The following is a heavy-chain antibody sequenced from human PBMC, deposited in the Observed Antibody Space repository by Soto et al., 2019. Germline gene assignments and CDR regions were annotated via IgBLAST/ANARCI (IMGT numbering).Heavy chain of an antibody. CDR2: IRSKPYGGTT. Sequence: GGSLRLSCTGSGFTFGDSAVSWFRQAPGKGLEWVGFIRSKPYGGTTEYAASVKGRFTISRDDSKSVAYLQMNSLKIEDTAVYYCSRPYDSRGFYYSYFDYWGQGTLVTVSS. CDR3: SRPYDSRGFYYSYFDY. V-gene: IGHV3-49*03. J-gene: IGHJ4*02. D-gene: IGHD3-22*01. CDR1: GFTFGDSA.